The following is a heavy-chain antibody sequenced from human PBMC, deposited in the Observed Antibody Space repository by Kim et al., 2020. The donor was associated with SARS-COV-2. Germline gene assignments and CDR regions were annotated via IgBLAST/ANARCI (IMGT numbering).Heavy chain of an antibody. Sequence: GGSLRLSCVASGFTFNTYGMYWVRQVPGKGLVWVSRINRDGSTTIYADSVKGRFTISRDNAKNTVYLQMNSLRAEDTAVYYCARAFGGSETYWGQGTLVTVSS. V-gene: IGHV3-74*01. CDR1: GFTFNTYG. CDR3: ARAFGGSETY. D-gene: IGHD3-10*01. J-gene: IGHJ4*02. CDR2: INRDGSTT.